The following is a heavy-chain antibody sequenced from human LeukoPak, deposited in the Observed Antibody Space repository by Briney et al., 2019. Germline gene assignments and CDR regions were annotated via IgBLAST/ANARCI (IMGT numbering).Heavy chain of an antibody. J-gene: IGHJ4*02. CDR2: IYDSGTT. D-gene: IGHD2-21*02. V-gene: IGHV4-59*01. CDR1: GGSIRRYY. CDR3: ARGLGVVTATLDN. Sequence: SETLSLTCTVSGGSIRRYYWSWIRQPPGKGLEWIGYIYDSGTTIYTPSLTSRVTISLDTSNNQFSLKLTSVPAADTAVYYCARGLGVVTATLDNWGQGTLVTVS.